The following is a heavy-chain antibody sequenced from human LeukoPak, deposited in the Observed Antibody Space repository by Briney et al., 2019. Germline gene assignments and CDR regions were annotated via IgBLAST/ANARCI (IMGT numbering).Heavy chain of an antibody. V-gene: IGHV3-7*01. J-gene: IGHJ6*03. Sequence: GGSLRLSCAASGFTFSSYSMNWVRQAPGKGLEWVANIKQDGSEKYYVDSVKGRFTISRDNAKNSLYLQMNSLRAEDTAVYYCARDPLGRDGYNYRKKEYYYYYYMDVWGKGTTVTVSS. CDR2: IKQDGSEK. CDR1: GFTFSSYS. D-gene: IGHD5-24*01. CDR3: ARDPLGRDGYNYRKKEYYYYYYMDV.